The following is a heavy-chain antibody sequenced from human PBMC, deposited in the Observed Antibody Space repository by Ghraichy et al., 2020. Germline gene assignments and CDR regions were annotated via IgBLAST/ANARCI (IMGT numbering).Heavy chain of an antibody. Sequence: ASVKVSCKASGYTFTGYYMHWVRQAPGQGLEWMGWINPNSGGTNYAQKFQGRVNMTRDTSISKAYMELSRLRSDDTAVYYCARDLNCGGYCLYGMDVWGQGTTVTVSS. D-gene: IGHD2-21*02. CDR3: ARDLNCGGYCLYGMDV. CDR1: GYTFTGYY. J-gene: IGHJ6*02. V-gene: IGHV1-2*02. CDR2: INPNSGGT.